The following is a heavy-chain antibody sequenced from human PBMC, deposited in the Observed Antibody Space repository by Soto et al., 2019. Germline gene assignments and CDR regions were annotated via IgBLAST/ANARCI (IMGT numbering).Heavy chain of an antibody. CDR2: IIPIFGTA. V-gene: IGHV1-69*13. CDR3: ASYYYDTNCFDP. D-gene: IGHD3-22*01. CDR1: GGTFSSYA. J-gene: IGHJ5*02. Sequence: GASVKVSCKASGGTFSSYAISWVRQAPGQGLEWMGGIIPIFGTANYAQKFQGRVTITADESTSTAYMELSSLRSEDTAVYYCASYYYDTNCFDPWGQGTLVTVSS.